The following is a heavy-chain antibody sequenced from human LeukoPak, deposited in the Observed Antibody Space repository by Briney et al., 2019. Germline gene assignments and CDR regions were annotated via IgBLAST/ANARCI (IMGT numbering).Heavy chain of an antibody. CDR1: GFTFSTFD. Sequence: GGSLRLSCAASGFTFSTFDMSWVRQAPGKGLQWVSTISGAGGTTLFADSVKGRFSISRDNPNNKVFLQMNSLRVEDTAVYYRAKASDFDSSGFPIDVFDFWGQGLLVSVAS. V-gene: IGHV3-23*01. CDR3: AKASDFDSSGFPIDVFDF. CDR2: ISGAGGTT. D-gene: IGHD3-22*01. J-gene: IGHJ4*02.